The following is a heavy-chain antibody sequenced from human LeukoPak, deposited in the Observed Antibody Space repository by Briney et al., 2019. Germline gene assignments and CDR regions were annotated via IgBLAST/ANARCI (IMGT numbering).Heavy chain of an antibody. J-gene: IGHJ6*03. Sequence: ASVKVSCKASGYTFTGYHLHWVRQAPGQGLEWMGCINPNSGGKNYAQKFQGRVTMTRDTSISTAYMELSRVRSDDTAVYYCARDLTPGGPDYYYYMDVWGKGTTVTISS. CDR2: INPNSGGK. CDR3: ARDLTPGGPDYYYYMDV. CDR1: GYTFTGYH. V-gene: IGHV1-2*02. D-gene: IGHD1-14*01.